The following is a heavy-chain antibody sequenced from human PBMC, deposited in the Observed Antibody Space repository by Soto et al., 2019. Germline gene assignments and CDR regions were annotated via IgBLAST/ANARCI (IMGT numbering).Heavy chain of an antibody. CDR3: ARDQRDYYDSSDPGYYFDY. D-gene: IGHD3-22*01. J-gene: IGHJ4*02. CDR1: GFTFSSYA. V-gene: IGHV3-30-3*01. CDR2: ISYDGSNK. Sequence: GGSLRLSCAASGFTFSSYAMHWVRQAPGKGLEWVAVISYDGSNKYYADSVKGRFTISRDNSKNTLYLQMNSLRAEDTAVYYCARDQRDYYDSSDPGYYFDYWGQGTLVTVSS.